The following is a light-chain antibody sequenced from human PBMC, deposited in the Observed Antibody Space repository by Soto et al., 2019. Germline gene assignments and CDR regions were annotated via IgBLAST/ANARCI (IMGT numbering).Light chain of an antibody. Sequence: DIPMTQSPSSLSASVGDRVTITCRASQSISSYLNWYQQKPGKAPKLLIYAASSLQSGVPSRFSGRGSGTDVTLTIRSLQPEDFATYYCQQTYSTLTYGPGTKVDIK. CDR3: QQTYSTLT. J-gene: IGKJ3*01. V-gene: IGKV1-39*01. CDR1: QSISSY. CDR2: AAS.